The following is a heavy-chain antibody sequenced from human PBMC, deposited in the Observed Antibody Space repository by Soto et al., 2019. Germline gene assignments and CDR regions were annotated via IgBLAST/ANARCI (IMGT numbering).Heavy chain of an antibody. D-gene: IGHD3-22*01. CDR3: AREKPTDYYDSSGYYYFDY. J-gene: IGHJ4*02. Sequence: SVKVSCKASGDTFSSYAISWVRQAPGQGLEWMGGIIPIFGTANYAQKFQGRVTITADESTSTAYMELSSLRSEDTAVYYCAREKPTDYYDSSGYYYFDYWGQGTLVTVSS. CDR2: IIPIFGTA. V-gene: IGHV1-69*13. CDR1: GDTFSSYA.